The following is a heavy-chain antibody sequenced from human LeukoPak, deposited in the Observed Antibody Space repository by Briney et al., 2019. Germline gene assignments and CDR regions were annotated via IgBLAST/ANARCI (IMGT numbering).Heavy chain of an antibody. J-gene: IGHJ4*02. V-gene: IGHV1-69*05. Sequence: ASVTVSCKASGGTFSSYAISWVRQAPGQGREWMGGIIPIFGTANYAQKFQGRVTITTDESTSTACMELSSLRSEDTAVYYCAFDITGTTSSYYWGQGILVTVSS. CDR3: AFDITGTTSSYY. CDR1: GGTFSSYA. CDR2: IIPIFGTA. D-gene: IGHD1-7*01.